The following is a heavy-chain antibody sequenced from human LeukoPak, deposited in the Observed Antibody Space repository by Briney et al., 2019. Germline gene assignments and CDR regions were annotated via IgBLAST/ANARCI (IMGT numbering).Heavy chain of an antibody. V-gene: IGHV1-18*01. CDR1: GYTFTSYG. CDR3: AREGSPDFWSGNFDY. D-gene: IGHD3-3*01. CDR2: ISAYNGNT. Sequence: ASVKVSCKASGYTFTSYGISWVRQAPGQGLEWMGWISAYNGNTNYAQKLQGRVTMTTDTSTSTAYMELRSLRSEDTAVYYCAREGSPDFWSGNFDYWGQGTLVTVSS. J-gene: IGHJ4*02.